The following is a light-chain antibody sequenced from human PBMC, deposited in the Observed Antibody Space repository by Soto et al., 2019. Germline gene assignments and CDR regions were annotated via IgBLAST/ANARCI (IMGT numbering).Light chain of an antibody. CDR3: QERGNWPPT. CDR2: DAS. Sequence: EVVLTQSPATLSLSPGERATLSCRASQSVSSYLAWYQQKPGQTPRLLIYDASNTATGIPARFSGSGSETDFSLTTSSLAPEDVAFEFCQERGNWPPTFGPGTKVDI. J-gene: IGKJ3*01. CDR1: QSVSSY. V-gene: IGKV3-11*01.